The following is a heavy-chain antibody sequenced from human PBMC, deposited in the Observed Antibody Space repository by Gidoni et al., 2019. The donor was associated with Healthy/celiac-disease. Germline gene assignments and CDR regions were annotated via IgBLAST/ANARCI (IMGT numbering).Heavy chain of an antibody. CDR3: ARELGSSRP. V-gene: IGHV4-34*01. D-gene: IGHD6-13*01. J-gene: IGHJ5*02. CDR2: INHSGST. CDR1: GGSFSGYY. Sequence: YGGSFSGYYWSWIRQPPGKGLEWIGEINHSGSTNYNPSLKSRVTISVDTSKNQFSLKLSSVTAADTAVYYCARELGSSRPWGQGTLVTVSS.